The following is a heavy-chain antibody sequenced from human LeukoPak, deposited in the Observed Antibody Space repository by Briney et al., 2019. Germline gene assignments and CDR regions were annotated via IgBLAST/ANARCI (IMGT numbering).Heavy chain of an antibody. Sequence: ASVKVSCTASGGTFSSYAISWVRQAPGQGLEWMGGIIPIFGTANYAQKFQGRVTITADESTSTAYMELSSLRSEDTAVYYCARDVGSYPGYWGQGTLVTVSS. J-gene: IGHJ4*02. V-gene: IGHV1-69*13. D-gene: IGHD1-26*01. CDR2: IIPIFGTA. CDR3: ARDVGSYPGY. CDR1: GGTFSSYA.